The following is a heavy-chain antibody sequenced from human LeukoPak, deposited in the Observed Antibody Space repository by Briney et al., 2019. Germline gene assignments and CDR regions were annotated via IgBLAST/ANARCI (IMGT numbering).Heavy chain of an antibody. Sequence: PSETLSLTCAVYGGSFSGYYWSWIRQPPGKGLEWIGEINHSGSTNYNPSLKSRVTISVDTSKNQFSLKLSSVTAADTAVYYCARHRRDHSYGPSGFDYWGQGTLVTVSS. J-gene: IGHJ4*02. D-gene: IGHD5-18*01. CDR1: GGSFSGYY. CDR2: INHSGST. CDR3: ARHRRDHSYGPSGFDY. V-gene: IGHV4-34*01.